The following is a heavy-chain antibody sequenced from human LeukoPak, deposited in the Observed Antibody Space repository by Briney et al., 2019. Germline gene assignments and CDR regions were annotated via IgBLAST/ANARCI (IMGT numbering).Heavy chain of an antibody. D-gene: IGHD4-17*01. CDR2: IIPIFGTA. V-gene: IGHV1-69*05. CDR3: ARGDYGDYGGWFDP. CDR1: GGTFSSYA. Sequence: GASVKVSCKASGGTFSSYAISWVRQAPGQGLEWMGGIIPIFGTANYAQKFQGRGTITTDESTSTAYMELSSLRSEDTAVYYCARGDYGDYGGWFDPWGQGTLVTVSS. J-gene: IGHJ5*02.